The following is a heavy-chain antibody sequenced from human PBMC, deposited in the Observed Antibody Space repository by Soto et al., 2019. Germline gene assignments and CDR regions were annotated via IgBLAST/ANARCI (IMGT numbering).Heavy chain of an antibody. Sequence: ESGGGVVQPGRSLRLSCAASGFTFNNYAMHWVRQAPGKGLEWVAVISYDGRNKYYADSVKGRFTISRDNPKNTLYLQMNSLRAEDTAVYYCARGYGSGSYVLDYWGQGTLVSVSS. CDR1: GFTFNNYA. CDR3: ARGYGSGSYVLDY. V-gene: IGHV3-30*01. CDR2: ISYDGRNK. D-gene: IGHD3-10*01. J-gene: IGHJ4*02.